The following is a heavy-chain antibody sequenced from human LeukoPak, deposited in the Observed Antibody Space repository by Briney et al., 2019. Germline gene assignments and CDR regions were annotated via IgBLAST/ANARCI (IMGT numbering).Heavy chain of an antibody. D-gene: IGHD6-13*01. V-gene: IGHV3-21*01. J-gene: IGHJ4*02. Sequence: PGVSLRLSCAASGFTFSSYSMNWVRQAPGKGLEWVSSISSSSSYIYYADSVKGRLTISGDNAKNPLYLKMNSLSAEDTAVYYCARDLAAAADYWGQGTLVTVSS. CDR1: GFTFSSYS. CDR2: ISSSSSYI. CDR3: ARDLAAAADY.